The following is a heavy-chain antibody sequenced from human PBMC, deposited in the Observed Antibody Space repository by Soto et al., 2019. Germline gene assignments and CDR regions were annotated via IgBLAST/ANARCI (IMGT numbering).Heavy chain of an antibody. D-gene: IGHD2-15*01. J-gene: IGHJ3*01. CDR2: IYLSEST. Sequence: PSETLSLTCAVSGGSISSGGYSWSWIRQPPGKGREWIGYIYLSESTYYNPSLNTRVTISVDSSNDQFFRNLSSVTAAVKAVYYCARYTPRLSATDPNAFDFWGQGTMVTVSS. CDR3: ARYTPRLSATDPNAFDF. V-gene: IGHV4-30-2*01. CDR1: GGSISSGGYS.